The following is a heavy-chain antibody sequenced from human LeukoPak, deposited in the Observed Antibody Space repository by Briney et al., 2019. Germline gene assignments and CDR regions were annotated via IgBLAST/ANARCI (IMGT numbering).Heavy chain of an antibody. Sequence: GASVKVSCKASGYTFTGYYIHWVRQAPGQGLEWMGWINPNSGGTKYAQKFQGRVNMTRDSSISTAYMELSRLRSDDAAVYYCARWFHDSSGYYYSTDSWGQGTLVTVSS. D-gene: IGHD3-22*01. CDR3: ARWFHDSSGYYYSTDS. J-gene: IGHJ5*01. V-gene: IGHV1-2*02. CDR1: GYTFTGYY. CDR2: INPNSGGT.